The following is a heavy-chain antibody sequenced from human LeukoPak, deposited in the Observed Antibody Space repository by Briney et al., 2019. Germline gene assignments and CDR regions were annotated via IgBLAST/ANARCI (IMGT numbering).Heavy chain of an antibody. CDR1: GFTFDNYA. D-gene: IGHD6-13*01. Sequence: PGGSLRLSCAASGFTFDNYAMHWVRQAPGKGLEWVSGITWNSGSIDYTDSVKGRFTISRDNSKNALYLQMNSLRAEDTAVYYCARAGPSSSWHQFDYWGQGTLVTVSS. J-gene: IGHJ4*02. CDR3: ARAGPSSSWHQFDY. V-gene: IGHV3-9*01. CDR2: ITWNSGSI.